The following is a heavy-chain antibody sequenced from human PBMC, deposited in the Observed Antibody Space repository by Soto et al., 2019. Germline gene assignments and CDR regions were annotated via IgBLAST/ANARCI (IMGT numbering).Heavy chain of an antibody. CDR1: GFTFSSYA. CDR2: ISYDGSNK. V-gene: IGHV3-30-3*01. CDR3: ARDISGVVEDD. Sequence: GGSLRLSCAASGFTFSSYAMHWVRQAPGKGLEWVAVISYDGSNKYYADSVKGRFTISRDNSKNTLYLQMNSLRAEDTAVYYCARDISGVVEDDWGQGTLVTVSS. D-gene: IGHD2-15*01. J-gene: IGHJ4*02.